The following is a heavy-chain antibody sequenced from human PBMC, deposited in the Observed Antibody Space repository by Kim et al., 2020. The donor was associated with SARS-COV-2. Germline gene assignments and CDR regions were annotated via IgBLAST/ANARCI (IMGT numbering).Heavy chain of an antibody. CDR1: GFTFSSYG. Sequence: GGSLRLSCAASGFTFSSYGMHWVRQAPGKGLEWVAVIWYDGSNTYYADSVKGRFTISRDNSKNTLYLQMNSLRAEDTAVYYCARGSTMVRAVILYGMDVWGQGTTVTVSS. V-gene: IGHV3-33*01. D-gene: IGHD3-10*01. CDR2: IWYDGSNT. CDR3: ARGSTMVRAVILYGMDV. J-gene: IGHJ6*02.